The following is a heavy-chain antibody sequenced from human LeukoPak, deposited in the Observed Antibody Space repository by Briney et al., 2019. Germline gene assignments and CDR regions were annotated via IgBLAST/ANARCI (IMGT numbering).Heavy chain of an antibody. CDR3: ARQGGEQLVLDYYYYYMDV. D-gene: IGHD6-13*01. Sequence: LETLSLTCTVSGGSISSSSYYWGWIRQPPGKGLEWIGSIYYSGSTYYNPSLKSRVTISVDTSKNQFSLKLSSVTAADTAVYYCARQGGEQLVLDYYYYYMDVWGKGTTVTVSS. CDR1: GGSISSSSYY. J-gene: IGHJ6*03. CDR2: IYYSGST. V-gene: IGHV4-39*01.